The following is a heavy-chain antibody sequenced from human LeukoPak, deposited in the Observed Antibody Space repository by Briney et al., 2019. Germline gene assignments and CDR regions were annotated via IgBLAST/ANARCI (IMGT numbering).Heavy chain of an antibody. V-gene: IGHV3-7*01. Sequence: GGSLRLSCAASGFTFSCYWMSWVRQAPGKGLEWVANIKQDGSEKYYVDSVKGRFTISRDNAKNSLYLQMNSLRAEDTAVYYCARESIAMNAFDIWGQGTMVTVSS. CDR1: GFTFSCYW. D-gene: IGHD3-3*01. CDR2: IKQDGSEK. J-gene: IGHJ3*02. CDR3: ARESIAMNAFDI.